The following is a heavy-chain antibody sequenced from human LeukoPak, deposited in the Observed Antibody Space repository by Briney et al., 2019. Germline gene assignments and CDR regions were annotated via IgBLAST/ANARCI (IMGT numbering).Heavy chain of an antibody. CDR3: AATTGAHYYYYYGMDV. Sequence: ASVKVSCKASGYTFTSYDINWVRQATGQGLEWMGWMNPNSGNTGYAQKFQGRVTMTRNTSISTAYMELSSLRSEDTAVYYCAATTGAHYYYYYGMDVWGQGTTVTVSS. CDR1: GYTFTSYD. CDR2: MNPNSGNT. J-gene: IGHJ6*02. D-gene: IGHD1-26*01. V-gene: IGHV1-8*01.